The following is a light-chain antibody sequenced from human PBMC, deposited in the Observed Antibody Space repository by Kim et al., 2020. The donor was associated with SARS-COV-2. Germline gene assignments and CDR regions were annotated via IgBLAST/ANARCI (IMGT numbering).Light chain of an antibody. V-gene: IGKV1-16*02. CDR1: QGISED. J-gene: IGKJ4*01. Sequence: ASVGERVTITCRASQGISEDLAWYQQKPGKAPKSLIYAASNLQSGVSSKFSGSGSGRDFILTISSLQPEDSATYYCQQYNNYPLTFGGGTKVDIK. CDR2: AAS. CDR3: QQYNNYPLT.